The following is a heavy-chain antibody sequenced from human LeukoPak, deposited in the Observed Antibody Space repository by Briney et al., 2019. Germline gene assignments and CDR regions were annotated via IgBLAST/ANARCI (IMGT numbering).Heavy chain of an antibody. V-gene: IGHV3-48*03. Sequence: PGRSLRLSCAASGFTFSTYFMHWVRQAPGKGLEWISYIHSSGSTIYYADSVKGRFTISRDNAKNSLYLQMNSLRAEDTAVYYCVRDKSGCCFDYWGQGTLVTVSS. CDR3: VRDKSGCCFDY. CDR2: IHSSGSTI. J-gene: IGHJ4*02. CDR1: GFTFSTYF. D-gene: IGHD1-26*01.